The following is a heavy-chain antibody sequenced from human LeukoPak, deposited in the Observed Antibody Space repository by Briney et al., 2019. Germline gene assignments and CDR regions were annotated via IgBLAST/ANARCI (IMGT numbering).Heavy chain of an antibody. V-gene: IGHV3-21*01. J-gene: IGHJ4*02. CDR1: GFTFSSYG. CDR2: ISSSSSYI. CDR3: ARDEVDSSGYYLDY. D-gene: IGHD3-22*01. Sequence: GGSLRLSCAASGFTFSSYGMSWVRQAPGKGLEWVSSISSSSSYIYYADSVKGRFTISRDNAKNSLYLQMNSLRAEDTAVYYCARDEVDSSGYYLDYWGQGTLVTVSS.